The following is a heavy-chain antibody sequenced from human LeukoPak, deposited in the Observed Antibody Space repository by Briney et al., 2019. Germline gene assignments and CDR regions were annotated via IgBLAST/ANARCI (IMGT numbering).Heavy chain of an antibody. J-gene: IGHJ4*02. D-gene: IGHD3-16*01. Sequence: SETLSLTCTVSGDSISGYYWTWIRQPPGKGLEWIGYIHYSGNTNYNSSLKSRLDISVDTSKNQLSLQLRSVTPADTAVYYCARGHWQLGYWGQGTLVTLSS. CDR3: ARGHWQLGY. V-gene: IGHV4-59*03. CDR1: GDSISGYY. CDR2: IHYSGNT.